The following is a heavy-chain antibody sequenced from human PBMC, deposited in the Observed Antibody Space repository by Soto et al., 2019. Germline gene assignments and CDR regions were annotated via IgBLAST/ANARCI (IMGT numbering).Heavy chain of an antibody. Sequence: GGSLRLSCAASGFTFSSYSMNWVRQAPGKGLEWVSSISSSSSYIYYADSVKGRFTISRDNAKNSLYLQMNSLRAEDTAVYYCARDKGASYSSSWYYFDYWGQGTLVTGSS. D-gene: IGHD6-13*01. CDR3: ARDKGASYSSSWYYFDY. V-gene: IGHV3-21*01. CDR1: GFTFSSYS. J-gene: IGHJ4*02. CDR2: ISSSSSYI.